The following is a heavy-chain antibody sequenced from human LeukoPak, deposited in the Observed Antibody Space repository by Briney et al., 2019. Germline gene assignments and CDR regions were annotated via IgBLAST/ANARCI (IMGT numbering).Heavy chain of an antibody. J-gene: IGHJ4*02. CDR3: AKGGTYYDILTGYSFDY. CDR1: GFAFSSYG. CDR2: IRYDGSNK. D-gene: IGHD3-9*01. V-gene: IGHV3-30*02. Sequence: GGSLRLSCAASGFAFSSYGMHWVRQAPGKGLEWVAFIRYDGSNKYYADSVKGRFTISRDNSKNTLYLQMNSLRAEDTAVYYCAKGGTYYDILTGYSFDYWGQGTLVTVSS.